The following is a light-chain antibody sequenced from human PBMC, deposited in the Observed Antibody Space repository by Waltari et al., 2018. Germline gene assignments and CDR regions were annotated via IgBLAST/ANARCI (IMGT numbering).Light chain of an antibody. CDR3: MQSTKDPYS. J-gene: IGKJ2*03. V-gene: IGKV2D-29*02. CDR2: KVT. Sequence: DIVMTQTPLSLPVTPGEPASISCRSSQSLLHSNGNTYLHWYLQKPGQSPRLLIYKVTNRESGVPDRCSGSGSGTDFKLKISRVEPEDVGVYYCMQSTKDPYSFGQGTKVEIK. CDR1: QSLLHSNGNTY.